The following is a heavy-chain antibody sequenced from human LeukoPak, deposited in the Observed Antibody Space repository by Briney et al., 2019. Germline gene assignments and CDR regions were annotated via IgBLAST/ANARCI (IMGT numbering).Heavy chain of an antibody. CDR1: GGSFSGYY. CDR3: ARGRPVDP. J-gene: IGHJ5*02. CDR2: INHSGST. V-gene: IGHV4-34*01. Sequence: SETLSLTCAVYGGSFSGYYWSWIRQPPGKGLEWIGEINHSGSTNYNPPLKSRVTISVDTSKNQFSLKLSAVTAADTAVYYCARGRPVDPWGQGTLVTVSS.